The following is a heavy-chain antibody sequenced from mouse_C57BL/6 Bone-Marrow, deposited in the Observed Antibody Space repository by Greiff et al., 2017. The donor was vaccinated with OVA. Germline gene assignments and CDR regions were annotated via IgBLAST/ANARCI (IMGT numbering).Heavy chain of an antibody. CDR1: GYTFTEYT. CDR2: FYPGSGSI. Sequence: QVHVKQSGAELVKPGASVKLSCKASGYTFTEYTIHWVKQRSGQGLEWIGWFYPGSGSIKYNEKFKDKATLTADKSSSTVYMELSRLTSEDSAVYFCARHEGKVYATKSYFDYWGQGTTLTVSS. J-gene: IGHJ2*01. CDR3: ARHEGKVYATKSYFDY. D-gene: IGHD1-1*01. V-gene: IGHV1-62-2*01.